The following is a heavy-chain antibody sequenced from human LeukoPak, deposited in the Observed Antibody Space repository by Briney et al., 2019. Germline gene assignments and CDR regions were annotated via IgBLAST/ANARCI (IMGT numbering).Heavy chain of an antibody. D-gene: IGHD2-21*02. J-gene: IGHJ6*02. V-gene: IGHV3-23*01. CDR2: FGTRHTHI. CDR1: GLNFNTYD. Sequence: GGSLRLSCVGSGLNFNTYDLTWVRQAPGKGLEWVALFGTRHTHIFYADSVEGRFAISRDNSKNMVYLQMNSLRVEDAAVYYCAARLPLNGMDVWGQGTTVTVSS. CDR3: AARLPLNGMDV.